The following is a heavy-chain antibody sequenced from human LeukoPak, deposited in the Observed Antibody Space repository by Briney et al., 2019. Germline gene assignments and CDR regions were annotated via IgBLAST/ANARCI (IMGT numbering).Heavy chain of an antibody. CDR1: GFTFSSYA. V-gene: IGHV3-23*01. CDR2: IRGSGGST. CDR3: VVVVPAAPYPPFDY. D-gene: IGHD2-2*01. J-gene: IGHJ4*02. Sequence: GGSLRLSCAASGFTFSSYAMSWVRQAPGKGLEWVSAIRGSGGSTYYADSVKGRFTISRDNSKNTLYLQMNSLRAEDTAVYYCVVVVPAAPYPPFDYWGQGTLVTVSS.